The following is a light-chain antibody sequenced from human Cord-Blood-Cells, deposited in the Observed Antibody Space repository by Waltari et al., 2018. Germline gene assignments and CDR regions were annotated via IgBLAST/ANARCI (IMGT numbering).Light chain of an antibody. Sequence: QSALTQPPSASGSPGQSVTISCTGTSSDVGGYNYVHWYQQHPGKAPKLMIYEVSKRPSGVPDRFSGSKSGNTASLTVSGLQAEDEADYYCSSYAGSILYVFGTGTKVTVL. CDR3: SSYAGSILYV. CDR1: SSDVGGYNY. V-gene: IGLV2-8*01. J-gene: IGLJ1*01. CDR2: EVS.